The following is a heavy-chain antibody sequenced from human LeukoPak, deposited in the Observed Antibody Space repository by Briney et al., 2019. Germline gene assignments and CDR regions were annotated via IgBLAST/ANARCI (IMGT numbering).Heavy chain of an antibody. CDR2: ISYDGSNK. CDR1: GFTLNNYA. Sequence: GGSLRLSCAASGFTLNNYAMSWVRQAPGKGLEWVAVISYDGSNKYYADSVKGRFTISRDNSKNTLYLQMNSLRAEDTAVYYCATRRGQMKMAGGAWDHDAFDIWGQGTMVTVSS. CDR3: ATRRGQMKMAGGAWDHDAFDI. V-gene: IGHV3-30-3*01. J-gene: IGHJ3*02. D-gene: IGHD6-19*01.